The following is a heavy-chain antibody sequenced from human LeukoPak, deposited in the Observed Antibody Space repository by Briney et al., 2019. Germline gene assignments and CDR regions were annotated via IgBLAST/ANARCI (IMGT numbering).Heavy chain of an antibody. J-gene: IGHJ4*02. D-gene: IGHD6-13*01. CDR1: GFTFSSYA. CDR2: IWYDGSNK. V-gene: IGHV3-33*08. Sequence: GRSLRLSCAASGFTFSSYAMHWVRQAPGKGLEWVAVIWYDGSNKYYADSVKGRFTISRDNSKNTLYVQMNSLRAEDTAVYYCARAPITAAPYYFDYWGQGTLVTVSS. CDR3: ARAPITAAPYYFDY.